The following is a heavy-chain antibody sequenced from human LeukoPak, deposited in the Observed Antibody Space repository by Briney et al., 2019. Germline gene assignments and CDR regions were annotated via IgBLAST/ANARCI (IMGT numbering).Heavy chain of an antibody. Sequence: GGSLRLSCAASGFTFSSYAMHWVRQAPGKGLEWVAVISYDGSNKYYADSVKGRFTISRDNSKNTLYLQMNSLRAEDTAVYYCARIARSAWDWFDPWGQGTLVTVSS. D-gene: IGHD1-26*01. CDR2: ISYDGSNK. V-gene: IGHV3-30-3*01. J-gene: IGHJ5*02. CDR1: GFTFSSYA. CDR3: ARIARSAWDWFDP.